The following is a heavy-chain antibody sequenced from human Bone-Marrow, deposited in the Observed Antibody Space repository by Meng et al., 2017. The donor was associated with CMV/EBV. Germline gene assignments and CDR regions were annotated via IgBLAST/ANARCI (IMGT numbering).Heavy chain of an antibody. D-gene: IGHD2-21*01. CDR2: IYYSGST. CDR1: GGSISSYY. CDR3: ALLSGGHIVVVIGY. Sequence: SETLSLTCTVSGGSISSYYWSWIRQPPGKGLEWIGYIYYSGSTNYNPSLKSRVTISVDTSKNQFSLKLSSVTAADTAVYYCALLSGGHIVVVIGYWGQGTLVTVSS. J-gene: IGHJ4*02. V-gene: IGHV4-59*01.